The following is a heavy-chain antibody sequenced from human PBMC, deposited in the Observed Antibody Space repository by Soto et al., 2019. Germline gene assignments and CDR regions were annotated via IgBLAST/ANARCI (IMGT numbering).Heavy chain of an antibody. CDR2: INHSGST. CDR3: ASLIAASGVDP. D-gene: IGHD6-13*01. V-gene: IGHV4-34*01. J-gene: IGHJ5*02. CDR1: GGSFSDYY. Sequence: SSETLSLTCAVYGGSFSDYYWSWIRQPPGKGLEWIGEINHSGSTNYNPSLKSRVTISVDTSKNQFSLKLTSVTAADTAVYYCASLIAASGVDPWGQGTLVTVSS.